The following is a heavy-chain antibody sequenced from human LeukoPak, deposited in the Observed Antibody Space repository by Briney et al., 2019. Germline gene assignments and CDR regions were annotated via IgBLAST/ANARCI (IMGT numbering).Heavy chain of an antibody. CDR2: MNPNSGNT. CDR1: GYTFTSSD. CDR3: ARAAATRGWFDP. J-gene: IGHJ5*02. D-gene: IGHD2-15*01. V-gene: IGHV1-8*03. Sequence: GASVKVSCKASGYTFTSSDINWVRQAPGQGLEWMGWMNPNSGNTGYAQKFHGRVTITRNTSISTAYMELSRLISEATAVYYCARAAATRGWFDPWGQGTLVTVSS.